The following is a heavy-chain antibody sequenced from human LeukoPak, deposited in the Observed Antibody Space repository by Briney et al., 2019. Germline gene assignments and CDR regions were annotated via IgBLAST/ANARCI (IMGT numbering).Heavy chain of an antibody. Sequence: GGFLRLSCAASGFAFSTYYIHWVRQPPGKGLEWVAVISYDGSNTHYTDSVKGRFTISRDNSKNTLHLQMNSLRPEDTAVYYCAKSLSSGWASYYFGHWGQGTPVTVSS. J-gene: IGHJ4*02. CDR3: AKSLSSGWASYYFGH. CDR2: ISYDGSNT. D-gene: IGHD6-19*01. CDR1: GFAFSTYY. V-gene: IGHV3-30*18.